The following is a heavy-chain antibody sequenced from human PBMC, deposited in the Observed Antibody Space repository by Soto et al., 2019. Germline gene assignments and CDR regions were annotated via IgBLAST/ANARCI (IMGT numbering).Heavy chain of an antibody. J-gene: IGHJ4*02. CDR1: GYTFTSYV. Sequence: GASVKXSCNASGYTFTSYVSTWVRQAPGQGLEWMGWINTYNGNTNYAQKLQGRVTMTTDTSTSTVYMELRSLRSDDTAVYYCARGYSSSSRGDSWGQGTLVTVSS. V-gene: IGHV1-18*01. D-gene: IGHD6-6*01. CDR3: ARGYSSSSRGDS. CDR2: INTYNGNT.